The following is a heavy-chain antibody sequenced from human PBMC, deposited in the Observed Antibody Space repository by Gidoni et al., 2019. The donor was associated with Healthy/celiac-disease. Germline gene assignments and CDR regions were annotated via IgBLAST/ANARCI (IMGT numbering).Heavy chain of an antibody. V-gene: IGHV3-21*01. CDR1: GFTFSSDS. J-gene: IGHJ6*02. CDR3: AREGGYCSSTSCWGGGPIYYYYGMDV. Sequence: EVQLVESGGGLGKPGGALRLSCAASGFTFSSDSMIWVRQAPGKGLEGVSSISSGSIYLSSADSVKGRFTISRDNATNSLYLQMTSLRAEDTAVYYCAREGGYCSSTSCWGGGPIYYYYGMDVWGQGTTVTVSS. CDR2: ISSGSIYL. D-gene: IGHD2-2*01.